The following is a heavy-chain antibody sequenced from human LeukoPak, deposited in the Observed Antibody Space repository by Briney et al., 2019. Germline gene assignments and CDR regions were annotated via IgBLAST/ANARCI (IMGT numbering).Heavy chain of an antibody. Sequence: PGGSLRLSCAASGFTFDDYAMHWVRHAPGKGLEWVSGISWNSGSIGYGDSVKGRFTISRDNAKNSLYLQMNSLRAEDTALYYCAKDISSVPAASMPAGDFRSGGPYYYYGMDVWGQGTTVTVSS. CDR3: AKDISSVPAASMPAGDFRSGGPYYYYGMDV. D-gene: IGHD2-2*01. CDR1: GFTFDDYA. J-gene: IGHJ6*02. V-gene: IGHV3-9*01. CDR2: ISWNSGSI.